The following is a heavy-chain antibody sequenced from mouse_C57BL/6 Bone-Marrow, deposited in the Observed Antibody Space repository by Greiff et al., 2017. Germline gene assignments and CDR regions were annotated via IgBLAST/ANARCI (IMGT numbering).Heavy chain of an antibody. J-gene: IGHJ3*01. CDR3: ASEEDDYSFAY. V-gene: IGHV2-6*01. CDR2: IWGVGST. D-gene: IGHD2-4*01. Sequence: VQGVESGPGLVAPSQSLSITCTVSGFSLTSYGVDWVRQSPGKGLEWLGVIWGVGSTNYNSALKSRLSISKDNSKSQVFLKMNSLQTDDTAMYYCASEEDDYSFAYWGQGNLVTVSA. CDR1: GFSLTSYG.